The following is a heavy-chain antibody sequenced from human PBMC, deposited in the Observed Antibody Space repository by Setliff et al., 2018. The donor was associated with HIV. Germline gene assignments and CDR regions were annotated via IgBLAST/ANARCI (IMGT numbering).Heavy chain of an antibody. J-gene: IGHJ6*03. V-gene: IGHV4-34*01. CDR1: GGSFSGYY. CDR3: ARVPGYSSGSSYMEV. Sequence: NPSETLSLTCAVYGGSFSGYYWSWIRQPPGKGLEWIGEINHSGNTNYNPALKSRLIISVDTSKKQFSLKRRSVTAADTAIYDCARVPGYSSGSSYMEVWGKGTTVTVSS. CDR2: INHSGNT. D-gene: IGHD6-19*01.